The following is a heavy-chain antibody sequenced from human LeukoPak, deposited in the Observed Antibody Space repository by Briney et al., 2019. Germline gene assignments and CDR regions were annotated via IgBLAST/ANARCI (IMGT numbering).Heavy chain of an antibody. V-gene: IGHV3-7*01. CDR1: GFTFTTYW. D-gene: IGHD3-10*01. Sequence: GGSLRLSCAASGFTFTTYWMTWVRQAPGKGLEWVANIKQDGSEKYYVDSVKGRFTISRDNAESSLYLQMSSLRAEDTAVYYCARGRGVDYGGQGTLVTVSS. CDR3: ARGRGVDY. J-gene: IGHJ4*02. CDR2: IKQDGSEK.